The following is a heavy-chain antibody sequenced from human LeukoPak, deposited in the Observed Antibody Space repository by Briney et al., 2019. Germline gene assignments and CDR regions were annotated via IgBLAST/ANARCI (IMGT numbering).Heavy chain of an antibody. V-gene: IGHV1-18*01. CDR1: GYTFTSYG. CDR3: ARDRGPPNRGPMIGWFDP. Sequence: GASVKVSCKASGYTFTSYGISWVRQAPGQGLEWMGWISAYNGNTNYAQKLQGRVTMTTDTSTSTAYMELRSLRSDDTAVYYCARDRGPPNRGPMIGWFDPWGQGTLVTVSS. D-gene: IGHD3-10*01. J-gene: IGHJ5*02. CDR2: ISAYNGNT.